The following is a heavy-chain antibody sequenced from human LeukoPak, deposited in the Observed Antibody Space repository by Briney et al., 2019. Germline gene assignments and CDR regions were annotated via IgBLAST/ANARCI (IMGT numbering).Heavy chain of an antibody. V-gene: IGHV3-7*01. Sequence: GSLRLSCAASGFTFSNYAMDWARQAPGKGLEWVANIKQDGSEKYYVDSVKGRFTISRDNAKNSLYLQMNSLRAEDTAVYYCARDRGYSSSSIGSLPYWYFDLWGRGTLVTVSS. D-gene: IGHD6-6*01. J-gene: IGHJ2*01. CDR1: GFTFSNYA. CDR2: IKQDGSEK. CDR3: ARDRGYSSSSIGSLPYWYFDL.